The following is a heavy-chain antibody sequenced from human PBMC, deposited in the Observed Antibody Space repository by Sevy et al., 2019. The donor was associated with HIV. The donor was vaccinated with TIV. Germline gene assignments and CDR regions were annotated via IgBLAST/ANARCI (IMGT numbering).Heavy chain of an antibody. D-gene: IGHD3-10*01. CDR2: IYSGGST. J-gene: IGHJ5*02. Sequence: GESLKISCAASGFTVSSNYMSWVRQAPGKGLEWVSVIYSGGSTYYSDSVKRRFTISRDNSMNTLYLQMNSLRAEDTAVYYCARGRVVRGVNWFDPWGQGTLVTVSS. CDR1: GFTVSSNY. V-gene: IGHV3-53*01. CDR3: ARGRVVRGVNWFDP.